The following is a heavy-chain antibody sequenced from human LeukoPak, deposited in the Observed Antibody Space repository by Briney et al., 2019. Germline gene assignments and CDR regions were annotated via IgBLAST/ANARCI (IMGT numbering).Heavy chain of an antibody. CDR2: LYSGSST. D-gene: IGHD3-10*01. CDR1: GFTVSTNY. J-gene: IGHJ2*01. CDR3: TRVGDYFHWYLDL. Sequence: GGSLRLSCAASGFTVSTNYMNWVRQAPGKGLEWVSILYSGSSTYYADSVEGRFIVSRDSSKNTLSLQMNDLIAEDTAVYYCTRVGDYFHWYLDLWGRGTLVTVSS. V-gene: IGHV3-53*01.